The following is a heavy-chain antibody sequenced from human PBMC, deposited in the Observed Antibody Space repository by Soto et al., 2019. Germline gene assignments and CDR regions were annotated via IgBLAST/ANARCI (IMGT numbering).Heavy chain of an antibody. Sequence: SETLSLTCAVYGGSFSGYYWSWIRQPPGKGLEWIGEINHSGSTNYNPSLKSRVTISVDTSKNQFSLKLSSVTAADTAVYYCARSHYDFWSGYYTRSPMNDYWGQGTLVTVSS. CDR2: INHSGST. V-gene: IGHV4-34*01. D-gene: IGHD3-3*01. CDR3: ARSHYDFWSGYYTRSPMNDY. J-gene: IGHJ4*02. CDR1: GGSFSGYY.